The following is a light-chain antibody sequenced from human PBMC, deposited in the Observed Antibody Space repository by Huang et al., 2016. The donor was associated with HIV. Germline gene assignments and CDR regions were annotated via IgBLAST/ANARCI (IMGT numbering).Light chain of an antibody. J-gene: IGKJ4*01. CDR1: QDVNNN. Sequence: EVVMTQSPATLSGSPGERAILSCRASQDVNNNVAWDQQKPGQAPRLLIFDASTRATGIPVRFSGGGSGTEFTLTISSLQSEDFAVYYCQQYNRWPPLTFGGGTKVEIK. CDR3: QQYNRWPPLT. CDR2: DAS. V-gene: IGKV3-15*01.